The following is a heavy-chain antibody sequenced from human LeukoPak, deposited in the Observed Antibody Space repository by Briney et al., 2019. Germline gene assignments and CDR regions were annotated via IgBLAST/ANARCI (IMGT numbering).Heavy chain of an antibody. CDR1: GGSISSGGYY. CDR2: IYYSGST. J-gene: IGHJ3*01. V-gene: IGHV4-31*03. CDR3: ARDPPTERALALYYDSSGPT. Sequence: SETLSLTCTVSGGSISSGGYYWSWIRQHPGKGLEWIGYIYYSGSTYYNPSLMSRVTISVDTSKNQFSLKLSSVTAADTAVYYCARDPPTERALALYYDSSGPTWGQGTMVTVSS. D-gene: IGHD3-22*01.